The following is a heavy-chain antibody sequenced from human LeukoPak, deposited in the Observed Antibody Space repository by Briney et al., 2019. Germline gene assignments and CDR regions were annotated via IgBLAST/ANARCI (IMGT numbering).Heavy chain of an antibody. CDR1: GYSFTSYW. V-gene: IGHV5-51*01. J-gene: IGHJ3*02. CDR3: ARHIIRSGRLVAFDI. Sequence: GESLQISCKGSGYSFTSYWIGWVRQMPGKGLEWMGTIYPGDSDTRYSPSFQGQVTISADKSISTAYLQWSSLKASDTAMYYCARHIIRSGRLVAFDIWGQGTMVTVSS. D-gene: IGHD4-17*01. CDR2: IYPGDSDT.